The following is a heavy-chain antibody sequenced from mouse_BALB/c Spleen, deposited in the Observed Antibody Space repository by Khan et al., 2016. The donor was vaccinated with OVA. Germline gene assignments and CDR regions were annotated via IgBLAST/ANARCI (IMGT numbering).Heavy chain of an antibody. CDR3: ADTGAAFYRNGGGAMDP. D-gene: IGHD2-5*01. J-gene: IGHJ4*01. V-gene: IGHV9-4*02. CDR2: INTHSGVP. Sequence: QIQLVQSGPELKKPGETVRISCKASGYTFTTAGMQWVQRMPGKGLKWIGWINTHSGVPKYAEDFKGRFVFSLETSASTAYLQITNLKNEDTATYICADTGAAFYRNGGGAMDPWGQGTSVTVSS. CDR1: GYTFTTAG.